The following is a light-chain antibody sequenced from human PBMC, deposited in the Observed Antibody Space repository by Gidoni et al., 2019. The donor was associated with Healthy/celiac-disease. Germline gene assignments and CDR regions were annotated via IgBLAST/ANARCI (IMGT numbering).Light chain of an antibody. CDR1: QSVSSY. CDR3: QQRSNWPKT. CDR2: DAS. V-gene: IGKV3-11*01. Sequence: EIVLTQSPATLSLSPGERATLSCRASQSVSSYLAWYQQKPGQAPRLLIYDASNRATGIPARFSGSGSGTDFTLTISSREPADFAVYYCQQRSNWPKTFGQGTKVEIK. J-gene: IGKJ1*01.